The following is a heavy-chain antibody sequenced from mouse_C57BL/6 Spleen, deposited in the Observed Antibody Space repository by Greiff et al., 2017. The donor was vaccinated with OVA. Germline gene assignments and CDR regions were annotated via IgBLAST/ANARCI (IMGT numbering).Heavy chain of an antibody. J-gene: IGHJ1*03. Sequence: QVQLQQPGAELVRPGTSVKLSCKASGYTFTSYWMHWVKQRPGQGLEWIGVIDPSDSYTNYNQKFKGKATLTVDTSSSTAYMQLSSLTSENSAVYDGASKADGYDKYFDVWGTGTTVTVAS. V-gene: IGHV1-59*01. D-gene: IGHD2-2*01. CDR2: IDPSDSYT. CDR3: ASKADGYDKYFDV. CDR1: GYTFTSYW.